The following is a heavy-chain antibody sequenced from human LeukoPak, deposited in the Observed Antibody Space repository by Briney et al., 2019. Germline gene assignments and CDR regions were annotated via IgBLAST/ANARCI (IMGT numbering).Heavy chain of an antibody. J-gene: IGHJ4*02. V-gene: IGHV3-53*01. CDR2: TYSGGTT. CDR3: AKEGGLGYCSTTSCAFAH. Sequence: AGGSLRLSCAGSGFSVSDNYMTWVRQAPGKGPEWVSVTYSGGTTYYADSVEGRFTISRDSAKNTLYLQMNSLRTEDTAVYYCAKEGGLGYCSTTSCAFAHWGRGTLVTVSS. D-gene: IGHD2-2*01. CDR1: GFSVSDNY.